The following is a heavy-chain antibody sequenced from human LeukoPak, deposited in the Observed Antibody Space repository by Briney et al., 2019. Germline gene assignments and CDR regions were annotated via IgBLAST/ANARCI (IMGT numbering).Heavy chain of an antibody. J-gene: IGHJ4*02. V-gene: IGHV3-21*01. CDR2: ISSSATYI. CDR1: GFTFSSYT. Sequence: GGSLRLSCGGSGFTFSSYTMNWVRQAPGKGLEWVASISSSATYINYADSVSGQFTISRDDAKKSVFLHMNSLRAEDTAVYFCATWDDYGDFVAFEYWGQGTLVTVSS. CDR3: ATWDDYGDFVAFEY. D-gene: IGHD4-17*01.